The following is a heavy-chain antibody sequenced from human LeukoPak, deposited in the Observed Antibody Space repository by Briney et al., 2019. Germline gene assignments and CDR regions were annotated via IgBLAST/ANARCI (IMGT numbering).Heavy chain of an antibody. V-gene: IGHV3-49*03. J-gene: IGHJ4*02. CDR3: TRGTVTTHFDY. Sequence: GGSLRLSCTASGFAFGDYAMSWFRQAPGKGLEWVGFIRSKAYGGTTEYAASVKGRFTISRDDSKSIAYLQMNSLKTEDTAVYYCTRGTVTTHFDYWGQGTLVTVSS. D-gene: IGHD4-17*01. CDR2: IRSKAYGGTT. CDR1: GFAFGDYA.